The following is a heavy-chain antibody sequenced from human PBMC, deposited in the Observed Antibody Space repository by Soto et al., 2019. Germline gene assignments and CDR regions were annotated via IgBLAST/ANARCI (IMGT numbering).Heavy chain of an antibody. CDR3: KRVNSSTSAGMAD. D-gene: IGHD3-22*01. CDR1: GFTFSTYE. Sequence: GGYLRLSCAASGFTFSTYEMHWVRQAPGVGLEWVSGVGTAGDPYYSDSVRGRFTISRENAKNSLVLQMHSLRAGDTAVYYCKRVNSSTSAGMADWGQGTTVTVSS. J-gene: IGHJ6*02. CDR2: VGTAGDP. V-gene: IGHV3-13*05.